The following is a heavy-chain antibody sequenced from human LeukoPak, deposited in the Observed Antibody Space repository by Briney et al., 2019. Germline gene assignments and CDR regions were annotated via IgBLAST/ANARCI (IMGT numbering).Heavy chain of an antibody. CDR3: ARAQVDYNNGPGSQGYYSYGMDV. CDR1: GFTFSSYG. J-gene: IGHJ6*02. D-gene: IGHD4-11*01. Sequence: PGRSLRLSCAASGFTFSSYGMHWVRQAPGKGLEWVAVISYDGSNKYYADSVKGRFTISRDNSKNTLYLQMNSLRAEDTAVYYCARAQVDYNNGPGSQGYYSYGMDVWGQGTTVTVSS. CDR2: ISYDGSNK. V-gene: IGHV3-30*03.